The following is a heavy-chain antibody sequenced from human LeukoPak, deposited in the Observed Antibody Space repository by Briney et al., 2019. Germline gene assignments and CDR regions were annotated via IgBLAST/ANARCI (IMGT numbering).Heavy chain of an antibody. CDR2: IRYDGSNK. D-gene: IGHD3-3*01. J-gene: IGHJ5*02. CDR1: GFTFSSYG. V-gene: IGHV3-30*02. CDR3: AGVEWFPNWFDP. Sequence: PGGSLRLSCAASGFTFSSYGMHWVRQAPGKGLEWVAFIRYDGSNKYYADSVKGRFTISRDNSKNTLYLQMNSLRAEDTAVYYCAGVEWFPNWFDPWGQGTLVTVSS.